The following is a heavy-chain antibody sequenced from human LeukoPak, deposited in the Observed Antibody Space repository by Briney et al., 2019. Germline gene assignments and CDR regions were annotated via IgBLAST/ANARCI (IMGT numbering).Heavy chain of an antibody. J-gene: IGHJ3*02. D-gene: IGHD3-3*01. CDR1: GITLSRYD. V-gene: IGHV3-13*01. CDR3: TRGHDIWSGSRVSNAFDI. CDR2: IGAAGDT. Sequence: GGSLRLSCAASGITLSRYDMHWVRQTTGEGLEWISAIGAAGDTYYSDSVKGRFTISRENAKNSLYLQMNSLRAGDTAVYFCTRGHDIWSGSRVSNAFDIWGQGTTVTVSS.